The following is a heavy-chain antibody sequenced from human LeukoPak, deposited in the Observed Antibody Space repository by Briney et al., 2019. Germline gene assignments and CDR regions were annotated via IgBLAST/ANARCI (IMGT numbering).Heavy chain of an antibody. D-gene: IGHD3-9*01. CDR2: IYYNGGT. Sequence: SETLSLTCTVSGGSISSGEHYWSWIRQPPGKGLEWIGYIYYNGGTHYNPSLKSRVTISVDMSKNQFSLKLSSVTAADTAVYYCARVRYYDWLLDWGQGTLVTVSS. CDR1: GGSISSGEHY. V-gene: IGHV4-30-4*01. J-gene: IGHJ4*02. CDR3: ARVRYYDWLLD.